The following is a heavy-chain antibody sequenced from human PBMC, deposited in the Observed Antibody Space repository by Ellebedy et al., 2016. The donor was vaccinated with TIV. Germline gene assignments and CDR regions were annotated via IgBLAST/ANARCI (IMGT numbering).Heavy chain of an antibody. CDR2: ISGTGSSTT. CDR3: ARGADTTMVWGALDI. J-gene: IGHJ3*02. Sequence: PGGSLRLSCAASGFTFSSYAMSWVRQAPGKGLDWVSAISGTGSSTTHYADSVKGRFTISRDNSKNTLYLQMNSLRAEDTAVYYCARGADTTMVWGALDIWGQGTVVTVSS. D-gene: IGHD5-18*01. V-gene: IGHV3-23*01. CDR1: GFTFSSYA.